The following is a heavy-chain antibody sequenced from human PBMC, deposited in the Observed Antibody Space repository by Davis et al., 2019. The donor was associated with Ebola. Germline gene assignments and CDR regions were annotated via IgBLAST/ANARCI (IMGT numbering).Heavy chain of an antibody. D-gene: IGHD6-19*01. J-gene: IGHJ6*04. V-gene: IGHV3-23*01. CDR3: AKGSSGWPSDYSYGMGV. CDR1: EFTFRSYA. Sequence: GGSLRLSCAASEFTFRSYAMTWARQAPGKGLEWVSAITSSGGGTYYADSVKGRFTISRDNSKNTLYLQVTSLRVDDTAIYYCAKGSSGWPSDYSYGMGVWGKGTTVTVSS. CDR2: ITSSGGGT.